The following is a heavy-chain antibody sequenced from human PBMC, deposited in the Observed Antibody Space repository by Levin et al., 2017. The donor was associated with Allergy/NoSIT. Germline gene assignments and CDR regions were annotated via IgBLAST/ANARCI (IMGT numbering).Heavy chain of an antibody. CDR1: GFTFSNYW. CDR2: INSDGSNT. Sequence: SCAASGFTFSNYWMHWVRQAPGKGLVWVSHINSDGSNTNYADSAKGRFTISRDNAKNTLYLQMNSLRDEDTAVYYCARGGCSSTSCLDNWGQGTLVTVSP. J-gene: IGHJ4*02. D-gene: IGHD2-2*01. CDR3: ARGGCSSTSCLDN. V-gene: IGHV3-74*01.